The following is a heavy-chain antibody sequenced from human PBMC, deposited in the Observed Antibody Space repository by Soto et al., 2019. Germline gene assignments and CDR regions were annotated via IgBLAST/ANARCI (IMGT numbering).Heavy chain of an antibody. Sequence: PGGSLRLSCAASGFTVSSNYMSCVRQAPGKGLEWFSVIYSGGSTYYADSVKGRFTISRDNAKNTLYLQMNSLRAEDTAVYYCARAYYYDSSGYSGYFQHWGQGTLVNVSS. CDR2: IYSGGST. D-gene: IGHD3-22*01. V-gene: IGHV3-53*01. CDR1: GFTVSSNY. CDR3: ARAYYYDSSGYSGYFQH. J-gene: IGHJ1*01.